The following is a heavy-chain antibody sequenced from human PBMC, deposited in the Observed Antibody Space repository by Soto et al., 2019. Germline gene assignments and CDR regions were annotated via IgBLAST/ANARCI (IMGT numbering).Heavy chain of an antibody. D-gene: IGHD5-18*01. CDR3: ARDSPYVDTAMVDAFDI. Sequence: QVQLVQSGAEVKKPGSSVKVSCKASGGTFSSYAISWVRQAPGQGLEWMGGLIPIFGTANYAQKFQGRVTITADKSTSTAYMELSSLRSEDTAVYYCARDSPYVDTAMVDAFDIWGQGTMVTVSS. CDR1: GGTFSSYA. CDR2: LIPIFGTA. J-gene: IGHJ3*02. V-gene: IGHV1-69*06.